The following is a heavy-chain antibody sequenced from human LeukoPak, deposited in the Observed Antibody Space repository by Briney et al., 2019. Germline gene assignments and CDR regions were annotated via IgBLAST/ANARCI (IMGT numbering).Heavy chain of an antibody. CDR3: ARNWRPDT. CDR2: INTSGGGT. V-gene: IGHV3-23*01. J-gene: IGHJ5*02. Sequence: GGSLRLSCTASGFTFSTYALGWVRQSPGKGLEWVSVINTSGGGTYYTESVQGRFTISRDNTKDTLYLQMNSLRVEDTAVYYCARNWRPDTWGQGTLVTVSS. D-gene: IGHD3-3*01. CDR1: GFTFSTYA.